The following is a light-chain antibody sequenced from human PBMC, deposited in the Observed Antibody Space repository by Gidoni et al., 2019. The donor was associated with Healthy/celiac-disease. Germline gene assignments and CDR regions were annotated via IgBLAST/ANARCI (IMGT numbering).Light chain of an antibody. CDR1: QDISNY. CDR2: DAS. CDR3: QHYDNLPYT. J-gene: IGKJ2*01. V-gene: IGKV1-33*01. Sequence: DIQMTQSPSSLSASVGDRVTITCQASQDISNYLNWYQQKPGKAPKLLIYDASKLETGVPSRFSGSGSGTDFTFTISRLQHEDIATYYCQHYDNLPYTFGQGTKLEIK.